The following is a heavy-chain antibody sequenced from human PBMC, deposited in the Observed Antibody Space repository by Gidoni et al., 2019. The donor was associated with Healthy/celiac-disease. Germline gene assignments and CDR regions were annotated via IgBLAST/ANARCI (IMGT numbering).Heavy chain of an antibody. CDR2: ISGSGGST. J-gene: IGHJ4*02. V-gene: IGHV3-23*01. CDR1: GFTFSSYA. CDR3: AKDILPFDY. Sequence: EVRLLESGGGLVQPGGSLRRYCAASGFTFSSYAMSWVRQSPGKGLEWVSAISGSGGSTYYADSVKGRFTISRDNSKNTLYLQMNSLRAEDTAVYYCAKDILPFDYWGQGTLVTVSS.